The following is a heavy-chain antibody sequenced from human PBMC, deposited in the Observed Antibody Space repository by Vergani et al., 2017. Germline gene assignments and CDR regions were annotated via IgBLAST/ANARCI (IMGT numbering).Heavy chain of an antibody. V-gene: IGHV4-59*01. J-gene: IGHJ6*03. Sequence: QVQLQESGPGLVKPSETLSLTCTVPDGSITSFYWSWIRQPPGKRLEWIGYIFHTGHTNYNPSLKSRVTMSMDTSKNQFSLNVNSVTAADTAVYYCARASHCINCYSEGPNGPGYYYMDVWGKGTTVTVSS. D-gene: IGHD2-21*01. CDR3: ARASHCINCYSEGPNGPGYYYMDV. CDR2: IFHTGHT. CDR1: DGSITSFY.